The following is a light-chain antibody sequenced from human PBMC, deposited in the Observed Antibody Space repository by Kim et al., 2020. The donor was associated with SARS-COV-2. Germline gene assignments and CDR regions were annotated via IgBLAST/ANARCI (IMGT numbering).Light chain of an antibody. Sequence: RQTDTLTCTGNSKNIGDQGVAWLQQHQGHPPKLLSYRNNKRPSGISERLSASRSGNTASLTITGLQPEDEAVYYCSAWDDSLKAWVFGGGTKLTVL. CDR3: SAWDDSLKAWV. CDR2: RNN. V-gene: IGLV10-54*01. CDR1: SKNIGDQG. J-gene: IGLJ3*02.